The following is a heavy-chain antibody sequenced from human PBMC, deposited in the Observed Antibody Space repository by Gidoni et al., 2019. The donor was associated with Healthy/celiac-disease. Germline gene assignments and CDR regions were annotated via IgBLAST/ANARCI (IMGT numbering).Heavy chain of an antibody. J-gene: IGHJ6*03. D-gene: IGHD2-15*01. Sequence: QLQLRESGPGLVKPSETLYLPCTVSGGSISSSRYYWGWIRQPPGKGLEWVGSIYYSGSTYYNQYLKRRVTISVDTSKNQFSLKLSVVTAADTAVYYCANSLGYCSGGSCYPLYYYYYMDVWGKGTKVTVSS. CDR3: ANSLGYCSGGSCYPLYYYYYMDV. CDR1: GGSISSSRYY. CDR2: IYYSGST. V-gene: IGHV4-39*01.